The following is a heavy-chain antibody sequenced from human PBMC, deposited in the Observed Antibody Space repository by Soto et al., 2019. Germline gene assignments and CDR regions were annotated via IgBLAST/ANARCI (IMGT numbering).Heavy chain of an antibody. CDR1: GFTFSSYG. Sequence: QVQLVESGGGVVQPGRSLRLSCAASGFTFSSYGMHWVRQAPGKGLEWVAVISYDGSNKYYADSVKGRFTISRDNSKNTLYLQMTSLRAEDTAVYYCAKERPSYGSRYYYGMDVWGQGTTVTVSS. V-gene: IGHV3-30*18. CDR2: ISYDGSNK. J-gene: IGHJ6*02. CDR3: AKERPSYGSRYYYGMDV. D-gene: IGHD5-18*01.